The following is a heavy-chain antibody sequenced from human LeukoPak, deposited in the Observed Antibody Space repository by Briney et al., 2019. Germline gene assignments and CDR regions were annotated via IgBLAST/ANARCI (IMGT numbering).Heavy chain of an antibody. J-gene: IGHJ4*02. D-gene: IGHD2-15*01. CDR1: GFTLSSYA. CDR3: AKAPVTTCRGAFCYPFDC. Sequence: GGSLRLSCAASGFTLSSYAMSWVRQAPGKGLEWVSAISDTGNTYRADSVNGRFTISRDSSKNTLFLQTNRLRPEDAAVYYCAKAPVTTCRGAFCYPFDCWGLGTLVTVSS. CDR2: ISDTGNT. V-gene: IGHV3-23*01.